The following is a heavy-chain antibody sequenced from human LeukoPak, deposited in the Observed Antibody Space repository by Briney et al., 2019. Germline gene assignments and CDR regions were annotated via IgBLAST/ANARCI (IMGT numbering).Heavy chain of an antibody. CDR1: GYSFTSYW. D-gene: IGHD2-2*02. CDR3: ARGPLTVCTSTSCYTHTFDY. CDR2: IYPGDSDT. Sequence: GESLKISCKGSGYSFTSYWIGWVRQMPGKGLEWMGIIYPGDSDTRYSPSFQGQVTISADKSISTAYLQWSSLKASDTAMYYCARGPLTVCTSTSCYTHTFDYWGQGTLVTVSS. V-gene: IGHV5-51*01. J-gene: IGHJ4*02.